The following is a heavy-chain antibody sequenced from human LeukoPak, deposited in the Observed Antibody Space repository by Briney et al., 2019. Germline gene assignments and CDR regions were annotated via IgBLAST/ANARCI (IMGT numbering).Heavy chain of an antibody. J-gene: IGHJ4*02. V-gene: IGHV3-74*01. CDR2: ISNDXRST. Sequence: GGSLRLSCAASTFTFSTYWMXXVRQVPGKGLXXXXRISNDXRSTXYADSVKGRXXXXXDNAKNTLYLQMNSLRAEDTAVYYCAREDSTTVTLYFDYWGLGTMVAVSS. D-gene: IGHD4-11*01. CDR1: TFTFSTYW. CDR3: AREDSTTVTLYFDY.